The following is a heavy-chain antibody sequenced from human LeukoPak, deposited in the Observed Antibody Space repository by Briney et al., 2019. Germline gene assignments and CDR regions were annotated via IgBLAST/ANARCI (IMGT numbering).Heavy chain of an antibody. J-gene: IGHJ3*02. D-gene: IGHD6-13*01. V-gene: IGHV3-30*02. CDR1: GFTFSSYG. Sequence: GGSLRLSCAASGFTFSSYGMHWVRQAPGKGLEWVAFIRYDGSNKYYADSVKGRFTISRDNSKNTLYLQMNSLRAEDTAVYYCASRIAAALAFDIWGQGTMVTVSS. CDR3: ASRIAAALAFDI. CDR2: IRYDGSNK.